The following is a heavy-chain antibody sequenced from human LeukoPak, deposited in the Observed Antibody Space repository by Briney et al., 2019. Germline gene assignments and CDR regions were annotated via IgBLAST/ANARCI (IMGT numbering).Heavy chain of an antibody. Sequence: GGSLRLSCAASGFTFSSYAMSWVRQAPGKGLEWVSAISGSGGSTYYADSVKGRFTISRDNSKNTLYLQMNSLRAEDTAVYYCAKVGGTTVTTDYYYGMDVWGQGTTVTVSS. CDR1: GFTFSSYA. V-gene: IGHV3-23*01. CDR2: ISGSGGST. CDR3: AKVGGTTVTTDYYYGMDV. J-gene: IGHJ6*02. D-gene: IGHD4-11*01.